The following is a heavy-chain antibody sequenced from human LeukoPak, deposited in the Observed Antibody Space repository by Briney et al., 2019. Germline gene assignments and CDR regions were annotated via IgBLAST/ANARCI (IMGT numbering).Heavy chain of an antibody. J-gene: IGHJ4*02. Sequence: SETLSLTCTVSGGSISSYYWSWIRQPPGKGLEWIGYIYYSGSTNYNPSLKSRVTISVDTSKNQFSLKLSSVTAADTAVYYCASDLYSSSPLGYWGQGTLVTVSS. CDR2: IYYSGST. CDR3: ASDLYSSSPLGY. CDR1: GGSISSYY. V-gene: IGHV4-59*01. D-gene: IGHD6-6*01.